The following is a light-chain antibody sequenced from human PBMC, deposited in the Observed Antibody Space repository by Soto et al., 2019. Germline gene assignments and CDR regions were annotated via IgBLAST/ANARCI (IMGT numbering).Light chain of an antibody. CDR2: EAS. Sequence: EVVLPQSLAPLSLSPCERANIFCSASKSVTNYLPRYHQKPGQAPRLLIYEASNRATGIPARFSGSGSGTDFTLRISGLLSEDFAVYYWQQYEKWPPPITVGQGTRVEIK. V-gene: IGKV3-11*01. CDR3: QQYEKWPPPIT. CDR1: KSVTNY. J-gene: IGKJ5*01.